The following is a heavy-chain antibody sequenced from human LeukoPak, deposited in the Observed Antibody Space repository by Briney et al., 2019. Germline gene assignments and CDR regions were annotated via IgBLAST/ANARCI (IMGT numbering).Heavy chain of an antibody. Sequence: GRSLRLSCAASGFTFSSYAMHWVRQAPGKGLVWVSRINSDGSSTSYADSVKGRFTISRDNAKNSLYLPMNSLRAEDTALYYCAKTMVRGVIITRNFDYWGQGTLVTVSS. V-gene: IGHV3-74*01. CDR2: INSDGSST. CDR1: GFTFSSYA. J-gene: IGHJ4*02. CDR3: AKTMVRGVIITRNFDY. D-gene: IGHD3-10*01.